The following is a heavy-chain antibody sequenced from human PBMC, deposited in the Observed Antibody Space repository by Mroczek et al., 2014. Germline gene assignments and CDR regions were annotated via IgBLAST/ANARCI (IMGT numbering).Heavy chain of an antibody. Sequence: QVQLVESGPGLVKPSETLSLTCTVSGGSISSYYWSWIRQPPGKGLEWIGYIYYSGSTNYNPSLKSRVTISVDTSKNQFSLKLSSVTAADTAVYYCARDGPLSIAAAGHYYGMDVWGQGTTVTVSS. D-gene: IGHD6-13*01. V-gene: IGHV4-59*01. CDR3: ARDGPLSIAAAGHYYGMDV. CDR1: GGSISSYY. CDR2: IYYSGST. J-gene: IGHJ6*02.